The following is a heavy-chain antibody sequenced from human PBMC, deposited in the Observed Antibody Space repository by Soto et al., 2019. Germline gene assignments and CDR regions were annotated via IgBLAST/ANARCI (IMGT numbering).Heavy chain of an antibody. CDR1: GGPFSKDA. D-gene: IGHD5-18*01. V-gene: IGHV1-69*01. CDR3: TRVVGYTFEPGKTRYYAMDV. J-gene: IGHJ6*02. Sequence: QVQLVQSGAEVKKPGSSVTVSCKTSGGPFSKDAINWVRQAPGQGLEWMGLLIPVFGSPIYAQKFQGRISITADESTSTAFMDLSSLRSEDTAVYYCTRVVGYTFEPGKTRYYAMDVWGQGTTVSVSS. CDR2: LIPVFGSP.